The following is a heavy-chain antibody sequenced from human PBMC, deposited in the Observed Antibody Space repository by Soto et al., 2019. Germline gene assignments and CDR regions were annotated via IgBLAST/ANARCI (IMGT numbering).Heavy chain of an antibody. V-gene: IGHV4-39*01. D-gene: IGHD5-12*01. J-gene: IGHJ6*02. CDR2: IYYSGST. CDR1: GGSISSSNYY. CDR3: ARHSGVGAIYYYGMDV. Sequence: QLQLQRSGPGLVKPSETLSLTCTVSGGSISSSNYYWGWIRQPPGKGLEWIGSIYYSGSTYYSASLKSRVTISVDTSKDEFSLKLSSVTAADTAVYYCARHSGVGAIYYYGMDVWGQGTTVTVSS.